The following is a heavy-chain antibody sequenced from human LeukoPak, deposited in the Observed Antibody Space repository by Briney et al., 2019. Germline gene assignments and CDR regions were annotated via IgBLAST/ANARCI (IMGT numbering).Heavy chain of an antibody. V-gene: IGHV1-2*06. D-gene: IGHD3-22*01. CDR1: GYTFTGYY. Sequence: ASVKVSCKASGYTFTGYYMHWVRRAPGQGLEWMGRINPNSGGTNYAQKFQGRVTMTRDTSISTAYMELSRLRSDDTAVYYCARDLTSGYYGFLYWGQGTLVTVSS. CDR3: ARDLTSGYYGFLY. J-gene: IGHJ4*02. CDR2: INPNSGGT.